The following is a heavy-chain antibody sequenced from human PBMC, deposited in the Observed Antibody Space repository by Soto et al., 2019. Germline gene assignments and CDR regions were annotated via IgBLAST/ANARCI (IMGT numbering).Heavy chain of an antibody. Sequence: XETLSLTCAVSGYSIRSGYYWGWIRQPPGKGLEWIGSIYHSGSTYYNPSLKSRVTISVDTSKNQFSLKLSSVTAADTAVYYCASHYDSSGYYREPFDDWAQGTLVTVSS. CDR2: IYHSGST. CDR1: GYSIRSGYY. D-gene: IGHD3-22*01. J-gene: IGHJ4*02. V-gene: IGHV4-38-2*01. CDR3: ASHYDSSGYYREPFDD.